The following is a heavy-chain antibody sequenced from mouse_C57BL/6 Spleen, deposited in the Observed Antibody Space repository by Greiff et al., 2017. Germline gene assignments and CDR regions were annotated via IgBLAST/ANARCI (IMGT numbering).Heavy chain of an antibody. CDR2: ISSGGDYI. J-gene: IGHJ2*01. CDR3: TREGHYCGSSSRTLFDY. CDR1: GFTFSSYA. D-gene: IGHD1-1*01. V-gene: IGHV5-9-1*02. Sequence: EVKLMESGEGLVKPGGSLKLSCAASGFTFSSYAMSWVRQTPEKRLEWVAYISSGGDYIYYADTVKGRFTISRDNARNTLYLQMSSLKSEDTAMYYCTREGHYCGSSSRTLFDYWGQGTTLTVSS.